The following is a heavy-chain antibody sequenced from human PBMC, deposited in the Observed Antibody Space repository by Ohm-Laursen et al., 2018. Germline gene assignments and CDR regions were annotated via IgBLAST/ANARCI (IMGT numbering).Heavy chain of an antibody. CDR2: IYSSGNT. D-gene: IGHD3-22*01. CDR3: AREGKYYDSSGYFMGY. J-gene: IGHJ4*02. Sequence: SETLSLTCTVSGGSISNYYWSWIRQPPGKGLQWLGYIYSSGNTNYNPSLMSRVTMSIDTSKNQFFLKLSSVTAADTAVYYCAREGKYYDSSGYFMGYWGQGTLVTVSS. V-gene: IGHV4-59*12. CDR1: GGSISNYY.